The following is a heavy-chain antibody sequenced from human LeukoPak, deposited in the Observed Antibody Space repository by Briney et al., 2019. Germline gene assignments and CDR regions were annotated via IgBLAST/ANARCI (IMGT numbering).Heavy chain of an antibody. CDR2: INTDGSTI. CDR3: ARDEGRIYGYPNWFDP. V-gene: IGHV3-74*01. J-gene: IGHJ5*02. CDR1: GFTFSSYW. D-gene: IGHD5-18*01. Sequence: PGGSLRLSCAASGFTFSSYWMHWVRQAPGKGLVWVSRINTDGSTITYADSVKGRFTISRDNAKNTLYLQMNSLRAEDTAVYYCARDEGRIYGYPNWFDPWGQGTLVTVSS.